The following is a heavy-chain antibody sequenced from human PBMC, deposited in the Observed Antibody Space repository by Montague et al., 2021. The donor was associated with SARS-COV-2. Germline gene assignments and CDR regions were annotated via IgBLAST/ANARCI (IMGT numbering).Heavy chain of an antibody. CDR2: DGYSGXT. J-gene: IGHJ4*02. V-gene: IGHV4-39*01. Sequence: SETLSLTCTVTGGSFSGNNDYWVWNRQSQGQGLKWETSDGYSGXTXYXXSPKSRLTLYVDTAKNQLSLKSNSVTAADTALYYCSRREYSYGWGDWGQGTLVTASS. D-gene: IGHD5-18*01. CDR3: SRREYSYGWGD. CDR1: GGSFSGNNDY.